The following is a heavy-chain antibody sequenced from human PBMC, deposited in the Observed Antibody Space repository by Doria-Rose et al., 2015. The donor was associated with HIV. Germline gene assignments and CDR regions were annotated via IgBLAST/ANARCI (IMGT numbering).Heavy chain of an antibody. CDR1: GVSLSSPGMG. Sequence: QITLKESGPVLVKPTETLTLTCTVSGVSLSSPGMGVSWIRQPPGTALKWLANILSDDERSYKTSLKSRLTISRGTSISQVVLTMTDMGPVDTATYYCARIKSSRWYHKYYFDFWGQGTLVIVSA. V-gene: IGHV2-26*01. J-gene: IGHJ4*02. CDR2: ILSDDER. CDR3: ARIKSSRWYHKYYFDF. D-gene: IGHD6-13*01.